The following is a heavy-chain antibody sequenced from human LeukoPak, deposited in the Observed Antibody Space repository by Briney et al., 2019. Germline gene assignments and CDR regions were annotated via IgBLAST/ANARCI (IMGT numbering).Heavy chain of an antibody. CDR2: INPNSGGT. J-gene: IGHJ5*02. V-gene: IGHV1-2*02. Sequence: ASVKVSCKASGYTFTGYYMHWVRQAPGQGLEWMGWINPNSGGTNYAQKFQGRVTMTRDTSISTAYMELSRLRSDDTAVYYCARTYSYGSGSYWRWFDPWGQGTLVTVSS. CDR1: GYTFTGYY. D-gene: IGHD3-10*01. CDR3: ARTYSYGSGSYWRWFDP.